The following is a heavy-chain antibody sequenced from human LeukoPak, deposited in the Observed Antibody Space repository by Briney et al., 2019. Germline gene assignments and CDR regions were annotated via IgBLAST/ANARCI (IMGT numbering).Heavy chain of an antibody. CDR1: GFTFDDYA. CDR2: ITWNSGSI. CDR3: AKSRSGGNYGDFDY. Sequence: GGSLRLSCAASGFTFDDYAMHWVRQAPGKGLEWVSGITWNSGSIDYADSVKGRVTISRDNAKNSLYLQMNSLRAEDTALYYCAKSRSGGNYGDFDYWGQGTLVTVSS. D-gene: IGHD1-7*01. V-gene: IGHV3-9*01. J-gene: IGHJ4*02.